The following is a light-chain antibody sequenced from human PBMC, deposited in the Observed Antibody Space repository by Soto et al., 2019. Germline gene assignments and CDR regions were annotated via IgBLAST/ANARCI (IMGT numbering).Light chain of an antibody. Sequence: DVVMTQSPLSLPVTRGQPASISCRSSQSLVYSYGNTYVNWFQQRPGQSPRRLIYKVSNRDSGVQDRFSVSGLGNDFTLKISRVEAEDVGVYCGMQGTHWPPGLGQGTKLEIK. CDR3: MQGTHWPPG. J-gene: IGKJ2*01. CDR1: QSLVYSYGNTY. V-gene: IGKV2-30*01. CDR2: KVS.